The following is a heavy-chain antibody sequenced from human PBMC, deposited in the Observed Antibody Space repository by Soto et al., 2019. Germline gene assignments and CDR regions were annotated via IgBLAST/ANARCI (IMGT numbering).Heavy chain of an antibody. CDR3: ARHGSGGRAFDI. CDR1: GVSISSYY. Sequence: HVQLQESGPGLVKPSETLSLICNVSGVSISSYYWSWIRQPPGKGLEWIGYIYNSGTTNYNPSLKSRVTTSVDTPKNQFSLTLISVTAADTAVYYCARHGSGGRAFDIWGQGTMVTVSS. CDR2: IYNSGTT. V-gene: IGHV4-59*08. J-gene: IGHJ3*02. D-gene: IGHD2-2*03.